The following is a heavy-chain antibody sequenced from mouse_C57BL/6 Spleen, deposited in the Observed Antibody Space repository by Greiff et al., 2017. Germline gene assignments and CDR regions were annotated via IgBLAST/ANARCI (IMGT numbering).Heavy chain of an antibody. Sequence: EVQVVESEGGLVQPGSSMKLSCTASGFTFSDYYMAWVRQVPEKGLEWVANINYDGSSTYYLDSLKSRFIISRDNARNILYLQMSSLKSEDTATYYCARITTVVGPHWYFDVWGKGTTVTVSS. CDR1: GFTFSDYY. CDR3: ARITTVVGPHWYFDV. V-gene: IGHV5-16*01. CDR2: INYDGSST. D-gene: IGHD1-1*01. J-gene: IGHJ1*03.